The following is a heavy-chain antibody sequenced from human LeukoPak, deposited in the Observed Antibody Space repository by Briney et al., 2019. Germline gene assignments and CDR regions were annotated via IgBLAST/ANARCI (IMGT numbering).Heavy chain of an antibody. J-gene: IGHJ5*02. V-gene: IGHV1-18*01. CDR3: ARDGQGSSSSDP. CDR1: GYTFTSYG. Sequence: ASVTVSCKASGYTFTSYGISWVRQAPGQGLEWMGWISAYNGNTNYAQTLQGRLTMTTDPSTSTAYMELRRLRSDDTAVYYCARDGQGSSSSDPWGQGTLVTVSS. CDR2: ISAYNGNT. D-gene: IGHD6-13*01.